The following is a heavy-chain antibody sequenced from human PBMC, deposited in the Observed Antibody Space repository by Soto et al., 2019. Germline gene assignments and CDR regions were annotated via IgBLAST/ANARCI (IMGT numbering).Heavy chain of an antibody. Sequence: QVQLQESGPGLVKPSETLSLSCSVSGGSISSYYWSWIRQPPGKGLEWIAYIYYSGSTSYNPSLKSRVSISLDTSKNQFSLKLSSVTAADTAVYYCARTYDGSGPNSGGYGFDIWGQGTMSPSLQ. D-gene: IGHD3-22*01. CDR2: IYYSGST. J-gene: IGHJ3*02. CDR1: GGSISSYY. CDR3: ARTYDGSGPNSGGYGFDI. V-gene: IGHV4-59*01.